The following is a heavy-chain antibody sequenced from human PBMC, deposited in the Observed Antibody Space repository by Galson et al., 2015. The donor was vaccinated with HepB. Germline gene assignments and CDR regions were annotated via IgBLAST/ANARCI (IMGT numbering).Heavy chain of an antibody. Sequence: SLRLSCAASGFTFSDYYMSWIRQAPGKGLEWVSYTSSSSTYTNYADSVRGRFTISRDNAKKSLYLQMNSLRAEDTAVYYCARRLTCTSTSCYSTSNYYSYFGMDVWGQGATVTVAS. CDR2: TSSSSTYT. CDR3: ARRLTCTSTSCYSTSNYYSYFGMDV. CDR1: GFTFSDYY. J-gene: IGHJ6*02. V-gene: IGHV3-11*06. D-gene: IGHD2-2*01.